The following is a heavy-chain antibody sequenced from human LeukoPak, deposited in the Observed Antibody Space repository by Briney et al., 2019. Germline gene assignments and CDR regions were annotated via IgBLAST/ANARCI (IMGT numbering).Heavy chain of an antibody. D-gene: IGHD3-16*01. CDR1: GFTFSSYV. CDR3: ARDWGNYYFDY. Sequence: GGSLRLTCAASGFTFSSYVLHWVRQAPGKGLEWVTVISYDGSNKYYADSVKGRFTISRDNSKNTLYLQMNSLRAEDTAVYYCARDWGNYYFDYWGQGTLVTVSS. V-gene: IGHV3-30-3*01. CDR2: ISYDGSNK. J-gene: IGHJ4*02.